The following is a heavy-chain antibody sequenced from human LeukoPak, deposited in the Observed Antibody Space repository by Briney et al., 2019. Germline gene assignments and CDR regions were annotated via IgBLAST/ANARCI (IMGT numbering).Heavy chain of an antibody. CDR1: GGSFSGYY. D-gene: IGHD6-19*01. CDR2: INHSGST. Sequence: SETLSLTCAVYGGSFSGYYWSWIRQPPGKGLEWIGEINHSGSTNYNPSLKSRVTISVDTSKNQFSLKLSSVTAADTAVYYCARVVVLMAVAGSTYFDYWGQGTLVTVSS. V-gene: IGHV4-34*01. CDR3: ARVVVLMAVAGSTYFDY. J-gene: IGHJ4*02.